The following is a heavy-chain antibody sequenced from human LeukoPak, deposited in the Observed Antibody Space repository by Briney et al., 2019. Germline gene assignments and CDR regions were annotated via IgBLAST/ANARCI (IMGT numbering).Heavy chain of an antibody. CDR2: ISYDGSNK. CDR1: GFAFSSYA. V-gene: IGHV3-30*04. D-gene: IGHD3-22*01. Sequence: GGSLRLSCAASGFAFSSYAMHWVRQAPGKGLEWVAVISYDGSNKYYADSVKGRFTISRDNSKNTLYLQMNSLRAEDTAVYYCARADRIKYYYDSSGHWGQGTLVTVSS. CDR3: ARADRIKYYYDSSGH. J-gene: IGHJ4*02.